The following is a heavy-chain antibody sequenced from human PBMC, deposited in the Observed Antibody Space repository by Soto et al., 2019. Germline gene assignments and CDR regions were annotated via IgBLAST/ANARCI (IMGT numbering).Heavy chain of an antibody. D-gene: IGHD3-3*01. J-gene: IGHJ6*02. V-gene: IGHV4-59*01. CDR1: GGSITSYH. Sequence: SETLPLTCVVSGGSITSYHWSWIRQFPGKGLEWIAYTSYTGNTNYNPSLQSRVTISMDTSKNQLSLKLTSMTAADTAVYYCARGLRTIFGLDYCYRMYGRGQGTTVTVSS. CDR3: ARGLRTIFGLDYCYRMYG. CDR2: TSYTGNT.